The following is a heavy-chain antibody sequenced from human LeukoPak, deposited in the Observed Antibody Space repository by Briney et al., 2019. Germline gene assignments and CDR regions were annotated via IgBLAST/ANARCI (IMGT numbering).Heavy chain of an antibody. Sequence: LKPSETLSLTCAVYGGSFSGYYWSWIRQPPGKGLEWIGEINHSGSTNYNPSLKSRVTISVDTSKNQFSLKLSSVTAADTAVYYCARSSITYYDILTGYYRWFDPRGQGTLVTVSS. V-gene: IGHV4-34*01. D-gene: IGHD3-9*01. CDR3: ARSSITYYDILTGYYRWFDP. J-gene: IGHJ5*02. CDR1: GGSFSGYY. CDR2: INHSGST.